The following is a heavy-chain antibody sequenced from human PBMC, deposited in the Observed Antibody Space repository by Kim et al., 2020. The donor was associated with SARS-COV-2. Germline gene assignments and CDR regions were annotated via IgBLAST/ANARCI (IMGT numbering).Heavy chain of an antibody. J-gene: IGHJ6*02. Sequence: GGSLRLSCAASGFTFSSYSMNWVRQAPGKGLEWVSSISSSSSYIYYADSVKGRFTISRDNAKNSLYLQMNSLRAEDTAVYYCARETGEPNGMDVWGQGTTVTVSS. CDR3: ARETGEPNGMDV. V-gene: IGHV3-21*04. CDR2: ISSSSSYI. D-gene: IGHD7-27*01. CDR1: GFTFSSYS.